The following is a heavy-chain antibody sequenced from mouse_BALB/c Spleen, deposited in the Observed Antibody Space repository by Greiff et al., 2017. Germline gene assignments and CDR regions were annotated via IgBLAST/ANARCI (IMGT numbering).Heavy chain of an antibody. CDR2: IWSGGST. CDR1: GFSLTSYG. V-gene: IGHV2-4-1*01. J-gene: IGHJ3*01. Sequence: QVQLQQSGPGLVQPSQCLSITCTVSGFSLTSYGVHWVRQSPGKGLEWLGVIWSGGSTDYNAAFISRLSISKDNSKSQVFLKMNSLQADDTAIYYCARNLRANGWFAYWGQGTLVTVSA. CDR3: ARNLRANGWFAY. D-gene: IGHD3-1*01.